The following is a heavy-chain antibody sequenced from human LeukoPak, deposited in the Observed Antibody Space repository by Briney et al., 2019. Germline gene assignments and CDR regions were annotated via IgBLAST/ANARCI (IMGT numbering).Heavy chain of an antibody. CDR1: GGSISSGGYP. Sequence: SETLSLTCAVSGGSISSGGYPWSWIRQPPGKGLEWIGYIYHSGSTYYNPSLKSRVTISVDRSKNQFSLKLSSVTAADTAVYYCARGSYCSGGSCYPSAEYYFDYWGQGTLVTVSS. J-gene: IGHJ4*02. CDR3: ARGSYCSGGSCYPSAEYYFDY. D-gene: IGHD2-15*01. V-gene: IGHV4-30-2*01. CDR2: IYHSGST.